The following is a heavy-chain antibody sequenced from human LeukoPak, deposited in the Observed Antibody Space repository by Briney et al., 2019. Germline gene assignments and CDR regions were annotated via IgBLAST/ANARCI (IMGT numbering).Heavy chain of an antibody. Sequence: ALVKVSCKASGGTFSSYAISWVRQAPGQGLEWMGRIIPILGIANYAQKFQGRVTITADKSTSTAYMELSSLRSEDTAVYYCARDQEYYYDSSGYYYTLDYWGQGTLVTVSS. D-gene: IGHD3-22*01. V-gene: IGHV1-69*04. CDR2: IIPILGIA. J-gene: IGHJ4*02. CDR3: ARDQEYYYDSSGYYYTLDY. CDR1: GGTFSSYA.